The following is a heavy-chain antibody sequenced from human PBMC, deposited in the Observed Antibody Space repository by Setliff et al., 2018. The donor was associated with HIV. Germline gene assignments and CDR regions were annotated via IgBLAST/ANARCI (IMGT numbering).Heavy chain of an antibody. CDR1: GYTFTGYF. J-gene: IGHJ3*02. Sequence: ASVKVSCKASGYTFTGYFIHWVRQAPGQGLEWVGRINPNSGDTDFAQKFQGRITMTRDTSISTAYLELNRLRSDDTAVYYCAREYDVLTGYYISAFVIWGQGTMVTVSS. CDR2: INPNSGDT. CDR3: AREYDVLTGYYISAFVI. V-gene: IGHV1-2*06. D-gene: IGHD3-9*01.